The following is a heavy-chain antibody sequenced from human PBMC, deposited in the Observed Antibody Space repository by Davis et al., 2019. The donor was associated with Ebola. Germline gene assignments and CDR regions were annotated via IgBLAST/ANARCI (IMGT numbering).Heavy chain of an antibody. J-gene: IGHJ6*02. V-gene: IGHV3-30*02. CDR1: GFTFSSYG. Sequence: PGGSLRLSCAASGFTFSSYGMHWVRQAPGKGLEWVAFIRYDGSNKYYADSVKGRFTISRDNSKNTLYLQMNSLRAEDTAVYYCARCNSSGYSYGYGYYYYGMDVWGQGTTVTVSS. CDR2: IRYDGSNK. D-gene: IGHD5-18*01. CDR3: ARCNSSGYSYGYGYYYYGMDV.